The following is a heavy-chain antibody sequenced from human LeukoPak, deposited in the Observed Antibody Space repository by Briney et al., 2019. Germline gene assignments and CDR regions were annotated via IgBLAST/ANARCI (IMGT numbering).Heavy chain of an antibody. D-gene: IGHD3/OR15-3a*01. Sequence: SSVKVSCKASLYTFPRYYLHWVRQAPGQGLEWMGWINPNSGGTDYAQKFQGRVTMTRDTSISTAYMELSILKSDDSAVYYCARVLPDGFFPLEYWGQGTLVTVSS. CDR1: LYTFPRYY. V-gene: IGHV1-2*02. CDR2: INPNSGGT. J-gene: IGHJ4*02. CDR3: ARVLPDGFFPLEY.